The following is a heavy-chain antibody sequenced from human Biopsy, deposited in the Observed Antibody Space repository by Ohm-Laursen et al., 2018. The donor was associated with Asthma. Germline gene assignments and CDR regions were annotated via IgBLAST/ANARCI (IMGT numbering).Heavy chain of an antibody. D-gene: IGHD5-12*01. J-gene: IGHJ6*02. V-gene: IGHV4-34*12. Sequence: GTLSLTCAVYGGSFSAYYWSWIRQSPGKGLEWIGFVFYSGTTHYSRSLERRLYISIDTARNEFSMRLRSLTAADTAVYFCARVASYSDVCFGIDVWGPGTTVSVS. CDR1: GGSFSAYY. CDR2: VFYSGTT. CDR3: ARVASYSDVCFGIDV.